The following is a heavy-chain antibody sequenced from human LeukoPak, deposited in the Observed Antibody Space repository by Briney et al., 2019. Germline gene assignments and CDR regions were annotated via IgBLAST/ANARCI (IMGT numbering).Heavy chain of an antibody. D-gene: IGHD2-15*01. J-gene: IGHJ6*03. CDR2: YYSGGST. V-gene: IGHV3-53*01. CDR3: ARGLVVAARGRIYYYYYYMDV. Sequence: GGPLRLSCAASGFSVRSNYMSWLRHAPGKALVGVSVYYSGGSTYYTDSLKGPLTMARDNSKNTLYLGMNSLRAEDTAVYYCARGLVVAARGRIYYYYYYMDVWGKGTTVTVSS. CDR1: GFSVRSNY.